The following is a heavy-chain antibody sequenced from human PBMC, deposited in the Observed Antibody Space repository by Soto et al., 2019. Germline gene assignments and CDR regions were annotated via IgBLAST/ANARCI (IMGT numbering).Heavy chain of an antibody. D-gene: IGHD6-13*01. Sequence: GGSLRLSCAASGFTLSSYWMSWVRQAPGKGLEWVANIKQDGSEKYYVDSVKGRFTISRDNAKNSLYLQMNSLRAEDTAVYYCARAKSRIAVDYWGQGTLVTVSS. V-gene: IGHV3-7*01. CDR2: IKQDGSEK. CDR1: GFTLSSYW. CDR3: ARAKSRIAVDY. J-gene: IGHJ4*02.